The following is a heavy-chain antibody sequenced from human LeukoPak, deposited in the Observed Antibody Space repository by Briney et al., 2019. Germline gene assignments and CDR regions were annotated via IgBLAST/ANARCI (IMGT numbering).Heavy chain of an antibody. CDR3: TTPLATTVTGNDAFDI. J-gene: IGHJ3*02. CDR2: IKSKTDGGTT. Sequence: GGSLRLSCAASGFTFSNAWMSWVRQAPGKGLEWVGRIKSKTDGGTTDYAAPVKGRFTISRDDSKNTLYLQMNSLKTEDTAVYYCTTPLATTVTGNDAFDIWGQGTMVTVSS. V-gene: IGHV3-15*01. D-gene: IGHD4-17*01. CDR1: GFTFSNAW.